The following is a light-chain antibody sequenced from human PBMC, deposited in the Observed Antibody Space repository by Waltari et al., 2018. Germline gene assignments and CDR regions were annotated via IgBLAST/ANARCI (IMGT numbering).Light chain of an antibody. CDR3: QQYNSYSYT. J-gene: IGKJ2*01. V-gene: IGKV1-5*03. CDR1: QSISSW. CDR2: KAS. Sequence: DIQMTQSPSTLAASGGDRVTTTCRASQSISSWFAWYQQKPGNAPKLLIYKASSLESGVPSRFSGSGYGTEFTLTISSLQPDDFATYFCQQYNSYSYTFGQGTKLEIK.